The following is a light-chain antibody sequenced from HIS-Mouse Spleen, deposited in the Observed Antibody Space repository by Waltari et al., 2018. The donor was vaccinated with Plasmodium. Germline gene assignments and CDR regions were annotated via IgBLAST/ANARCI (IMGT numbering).Light chain of an antibody. J-gene: IGKJ1*01. CDR1: QSISSW. CDR2: KAS. V-gene: IGKV1-5*03. CDR3: QQYNSYWT. Sequence: DIQMTQSPSTLSASVGDRVTITCRASQSISSWLAWYQQKPGKAPKLLFYKASSLESGVPSRFSGSGSGTKFTLTISSLQPDDFATYYCQQYNSYWTFGQGTKVEIK.